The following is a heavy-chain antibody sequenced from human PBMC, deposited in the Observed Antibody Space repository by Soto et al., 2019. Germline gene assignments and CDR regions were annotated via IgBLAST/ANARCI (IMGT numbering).Heavy chain of an antibody. CDR2: IYYSGST. Sequence: SETLSLTCTVSGGSISSYYWSWIRQPPGKGLEWIGYIYYSGSTNYNPSLKSRVTISVDTSKNQFSLKLSSVTAADTAVYYCARAPEGPWLWYYWGQGTLVTVSS. CDR1: GGSISSYY. CDR3: ARAPEGPWLWYY. V-gene: IGHV4-59*12. D-gene: IGHD5-18*01. J-gene: IGHJ4*02.